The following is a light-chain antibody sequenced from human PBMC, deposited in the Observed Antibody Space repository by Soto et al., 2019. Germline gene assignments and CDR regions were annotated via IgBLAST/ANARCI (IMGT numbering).Light chain of an antibody. CDR2: DAS. J-gene: IGKJ1*01. Sequence: EIVLTQSPVTLSLSPGERATLSCRASLSVHKYLAWYQQKPGQAPRLLIYDASNRATGIPARFSGSGSGTDFTLTISSLEPEDSAVYYCQQYNNWPRTFGQGTKVEIK. CDR3: QQYNNWPRT. CDR1: LSVHKY. V-gene: IGKV3-11*01.